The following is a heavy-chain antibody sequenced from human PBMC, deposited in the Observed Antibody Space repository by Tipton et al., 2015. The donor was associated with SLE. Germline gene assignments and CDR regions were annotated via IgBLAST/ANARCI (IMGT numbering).Heavy chain of an antibody. D-gene: IGHD2-2*03. J-gene: IGHJ4*02. Sequence: TLSLTCTVSGGSISGYYWSWIRQPPGKGLEWIGYVYYSVSTSYNPSLKSRVTTSVDTSKNQFSLRLSSVTAADTAVYYCARSGYCSSASCSSFDFWGQGTLVTVSS. CDR2: VYYSVST. CDR1: GGSISGYY. CDR3: ARSGYCSSASCSSFDF. V-gene: IGHV4-59*08.